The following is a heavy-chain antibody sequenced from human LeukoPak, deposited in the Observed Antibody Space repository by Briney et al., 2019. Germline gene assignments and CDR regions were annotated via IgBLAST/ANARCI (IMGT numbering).Heavy chain of an antibody. J-gene: IGHJ3*02. D-gene: IGHD5-18*01. Sequence: AGGSLRLSCAASGFTVSGNYMSWVRQAPGKGLEWVSVIYSGGSTYYADSVEGRFTISRDNSKNTLYLQMNSLRAEDTAVYYCARIGTAMVTDAFDIWGQGTMVTVSS. V-gene: IGHV3-66*01. CDR3: ARIGTAMVTDAFDI. CDR1: GFTVSGNY. CDR2: IYSGGST.